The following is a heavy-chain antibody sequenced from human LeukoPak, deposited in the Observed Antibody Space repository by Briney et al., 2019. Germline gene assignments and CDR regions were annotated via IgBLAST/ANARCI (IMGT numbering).Heavy chain of an antibody. Sequence: SETLSLTCTVSGGSISSSSYYWGWIRQPPGKGLEWIGSIYYSGSTYYNPSLKSRVTISVDTSKNQFSLKLSSVTAADTAVYYCARGVEMATHDYWGQGTLVTVSS. CDR2: IYYSGST. CDR1: GGSISSSSYY. D-gene: IGHD5-24*01. CDR3: ARGVEMATHDY. V-gene: IGHV4-39*07. J-gene: IGHJ4*02.